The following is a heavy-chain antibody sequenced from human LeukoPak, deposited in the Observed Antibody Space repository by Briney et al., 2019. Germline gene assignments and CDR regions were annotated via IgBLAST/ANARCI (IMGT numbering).Heavy chain of an antibody. D-gene: IGHD2-2*01. Sequence: PGGSLRLSCAASGFTVSSNYMSWVRQAPGKGLEWVSVIYSGGSTYYADSVKGRFTISRDNSKNTLYLQMNSLRAEDTAVYYCAREGCSSTSCPRAFDIWGQGTMVTVSS. CDR2: IYSGGST. CDR3: AREGCSSTSCPRAFDI. CDR1: GFTVSSNY. V-gene: IGHV3-66*01. J-gene: IGHJ3*02.